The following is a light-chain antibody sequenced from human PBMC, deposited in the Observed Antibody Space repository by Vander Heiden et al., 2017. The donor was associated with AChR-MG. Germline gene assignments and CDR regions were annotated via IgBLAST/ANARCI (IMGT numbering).Light chain of an antibody. CDR3: QQYGSSPYT. J-gene: IGKJ2*01. Sequence: ELVFTQSPATLSLSPRARATLSCRASQTGSNSDLDWYQQKPGQSPSLLIYDVSSRDTGIPDRFGGSGSGTDFTLTISRLEPEDFATYYCQQYGSSPYTFGQGTKVEIK. CDR2: DVS. CDR1: QTGSNSD. V-gene: IGKV3-20*01.